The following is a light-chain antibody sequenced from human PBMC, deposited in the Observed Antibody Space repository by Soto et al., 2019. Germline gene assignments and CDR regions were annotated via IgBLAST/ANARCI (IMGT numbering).Light chain of an antibody. J-gene: IGKJ1*01. V-gene: IGKV3-15*01. CDR1: QSVGSN. CDR2: GAS. Sequence: EIVMTQSPATLSVSPGERATLSCRASQSVGSNLAWYQQKPGQAPRLLIYGASTRATGIPARFSGSGSGTDFTLTISSLQSEDFAIYFCQQYNNWPPDRTFCQGTKVEIK. CDR3: QQYNNWPPDRT.